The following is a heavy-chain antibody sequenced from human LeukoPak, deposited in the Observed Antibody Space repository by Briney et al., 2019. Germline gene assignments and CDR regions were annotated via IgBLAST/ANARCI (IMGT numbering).Heavy chain of an antibody. CDR2: INPNSGGT. V-gene: IGHV1-2*04. D-gene: IGHD3-9*01. J-gene: IGHJ4*02. CDR3: ARQYYDILTGYYNFDY. CDR1: GYTFTGYY. Sequence: ASVKVSCKASGYTFTGYYTHWVRQAPGQGLEWMGWINPNSGGTNYAQKFQGWVTMTRDTSISTAYMELSRLRSDDTAVYYCARQYYDILTGYYNFDYWGQGTLVTASS.